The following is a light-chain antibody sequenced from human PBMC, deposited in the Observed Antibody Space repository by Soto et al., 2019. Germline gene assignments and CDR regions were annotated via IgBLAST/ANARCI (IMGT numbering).Light chain of an antibody. CDR2: EVN. J-gene: IGLJ1*01. CDR1: YNL. CDR3: SSYTSSSTYV. Sequence: QSALTQPASVSGSPGQSITISCSGTYNLVSWYQQHPGKAPKLMIFEVNKRPSGVSNRFSGSKSGNTASLTISGLQAEDEADYYCSSYTSSSTYVFGTGTKLTVL. V-gene: IGLV2-14*02.